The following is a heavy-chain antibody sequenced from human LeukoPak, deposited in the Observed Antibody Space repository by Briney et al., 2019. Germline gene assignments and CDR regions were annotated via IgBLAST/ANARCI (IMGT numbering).Heavy chain of an antibody. CDR3: AREDIVVVPAAKAYYYYGMDV. D-gene: IGHD2-2*01. V-gene: IGHV4-34*01. J-gene: IGHJ6*04. Sequence: SETLSLTCAVYGGSFSGYYWSWIRQPPGKGLEWIGEINHSGSTNYNPSLKSRVTISVDTSKNQFSLKLSSVTAADTAVYYCAREDIVVVPAAKAYYYYGMDVWGKGTTVTASS. CDR2: INHSGST. CDR1: GGSFSGYY.